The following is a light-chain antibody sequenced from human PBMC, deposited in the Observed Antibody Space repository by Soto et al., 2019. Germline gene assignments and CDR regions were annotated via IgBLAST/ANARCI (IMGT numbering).Light chain of an antibody. V-gene: IGLV1-40*01. J-gene: IGLJ2*01. CDR2: GNN. Sequence: QSVLTQPPSVSGAPGQRVTISCTGSRSNIGAGYDVHWYRQQLPGTAPQLLIFGNNNRPSGVPDRFSGSKSGTSASLAIAGLRADDEAEYYCQTHDRSLSGHVVFGGGTKVTVL. CDR3: QTHDRSLSGHVV. CDR1: RSNIGAGYD.